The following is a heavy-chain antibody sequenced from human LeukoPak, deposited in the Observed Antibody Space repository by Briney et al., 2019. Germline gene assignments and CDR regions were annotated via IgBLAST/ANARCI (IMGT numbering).Heavy chain of an antibody. V-gene: IGHV4-31*03. CDR3: AREIQLWLPYNWFDP. J-gene: IGHJ5*02. Sequence: ESGPTLVKPSQTLSLTCTVSGGSISSGGYYWSWIRQPPGKGLEWIGYIYYSGSTYYNPSLKSRVTISVDTSKNQFSLKLSSVTAADTAVYYCAREIQLWLPYNWFDPWGRGTLVTVSS. D-gene: IGHD5-18*01. CDR1: GGSISSGGYY. CDR2: IYYSGST.